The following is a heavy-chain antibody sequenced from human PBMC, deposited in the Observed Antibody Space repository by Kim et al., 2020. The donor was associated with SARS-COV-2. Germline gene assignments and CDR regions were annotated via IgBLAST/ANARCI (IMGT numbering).Heavy chain of an antibody. V-gene: IGHV3-21*05. CDR3: ARDKGLWGKSEFDY. Sequence: GGSLRLSCAASGFTFSDYSFNWVRQAPGRGLEWISCINSSSSDMHYADSVKGRFIISRDDAKNSLYLQMNSLRAEDTAVYYCARDKGLWGKSEFDYWGQGTLVTVSS. CDR2: INSSSSDM. CDR1: GFTFSDYS. J-gene: IGHJ4*02. D-gene: IGHD3-10*01.